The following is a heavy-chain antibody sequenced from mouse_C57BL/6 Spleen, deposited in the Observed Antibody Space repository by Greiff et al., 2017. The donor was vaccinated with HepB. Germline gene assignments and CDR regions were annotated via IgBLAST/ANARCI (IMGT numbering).Heavy chain of an antibody. V-gene: IGHV1-82*01. D-gene: IGHD2-3*01. CDR2: IYPGDGDT. CDR3: ARSDGYYLFAY. Sequence: VKLMESGPELVKPGASVKISCKASGYAFSSSWMNWVKQRPGKGLEWIGRIYPGDGDTNYNGKFKGKATLTADKSSSTAYMQLSSLTSEDSAVYFCARSDGYYLFAYWGQGTLVTVSA. CDR1: GYAFSSSW. J-gene: IGHJ3*01.